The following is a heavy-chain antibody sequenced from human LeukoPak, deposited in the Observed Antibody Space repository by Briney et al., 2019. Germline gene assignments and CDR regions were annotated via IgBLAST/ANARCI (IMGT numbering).Heavy chain of an antibody. CDR2: INHSGST. V-gene: IGHV4-34*01. D-gene: IGHD1-26*01. Sequence: SETLSLTCAVYGGSFSGYYWSWIRQPPGKGLEWIGEINHSGSTNYNPSLKSRVTISVDTSKNQFSLKLSSVTAADTAVYYCARNGSGKTYYYYYYYMDVWGKGTTVTVSS. CDR3: ARNGSGKTYYYYYYYMDV. J-gene: IGHJ6*03. CDR1: GGSFSGYY.